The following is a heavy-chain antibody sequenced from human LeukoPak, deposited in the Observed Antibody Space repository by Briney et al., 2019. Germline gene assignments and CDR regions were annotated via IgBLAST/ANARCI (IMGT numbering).Heavy chain of an antibody. CDR3: ARDRYCSGGSCDY. D-gene: IGHD2-15*01. J-gene: IGHJ4*02. V-gene: IGHV3-66*02. CDR2: IYSGGST. CDR1: GFTVSSNY. Sequence: EGSLRLSCAASGFTVSSNYMTWVRQAPGKGLEWVSVIYSGGSTYYADSVKGRFTISRDNSKNTLYLQMNSLRAEDTAVYYCARDRYCSGGSCDYWGQGTLVTVSS.